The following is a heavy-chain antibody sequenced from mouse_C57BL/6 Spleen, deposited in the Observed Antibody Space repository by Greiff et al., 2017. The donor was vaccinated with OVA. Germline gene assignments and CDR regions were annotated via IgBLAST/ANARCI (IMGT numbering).Heavy chain of an antibody. J-gene: IGHJ2*01. CDR2: ISDGGSYT. CDR1: GFTFSSYA. Sequence: EVKLVESGGGLVKPGGSLKLSCAASGFTFSSYAMSWVRQTPEKRLEWVATISDGGSYTYYPDTVKGRFTISRDNAKNNLYLQMSHLKSEDTAMYYSARGGAGVYYFDYWGQGTTLTVSS. D-gene: IGHD3-3*01. V-gene: IGHV5-4*03. CDR3: ARGGAGVYYFDY.